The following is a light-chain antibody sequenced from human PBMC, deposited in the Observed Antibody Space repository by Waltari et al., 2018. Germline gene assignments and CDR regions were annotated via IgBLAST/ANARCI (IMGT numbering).Light chain of an antibody. V-gene: IGLV1-44*01. J-gene: IGLJ2*01. CDR1: SSNIGTNP. CDR3: AAWDDSLNVVV. Sequence: QSVLTQPPSASGTPGQRVTISCSGSSSNIGTNPVTWYQQFPGTAPKLPIFSNSQRPSGVPDRFSGSKSGTSASLAISGLQSEHEADYYCAAWDDSLNVVVFGGGTRLTVL. CDR2: SNS.